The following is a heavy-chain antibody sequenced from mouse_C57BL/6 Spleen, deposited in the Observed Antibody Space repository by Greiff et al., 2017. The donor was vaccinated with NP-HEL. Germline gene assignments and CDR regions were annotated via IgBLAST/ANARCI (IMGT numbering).Heavy chain of an antibody. CDR3: ARTEDYSYAMDY. CDR1: GYTFTSYW. V-gene: IGHV1-64*01. D-gene: IGHD2-4*01. CDR2: IHPNSGST. Sequence: VQLQQPGAELVKPGASVKLSCKASGYTFTSYWMHWVKQRPGQGLEWIGMIHPNSGSTNYNEKFKSKATLTVDKSSSTAYMQLSSLTSEDSAGYYCARTEDYSYAMDYWGKGTSVTVSS. J-gene: IGHJ4*01.